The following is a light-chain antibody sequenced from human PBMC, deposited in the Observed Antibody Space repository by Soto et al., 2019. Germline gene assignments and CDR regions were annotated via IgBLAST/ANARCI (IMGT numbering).Light chain of an antibody. CDR1: NIGSKS. CDR3: QVWDSSSDPHVV. J-gene: IGLJ2*01. Sequence: SYELTQPPSVSVAPGKTARITCGGNNIGSKSVHWYQQKPGQAPVLVIYYDSDRPSGIPERFSGSNSGNTATLTISRVEAGDEADYYCQVWDSSSDPHVVFGGGTQLTV. V-gene: IGLV3-21*04. CDR2: YDS.